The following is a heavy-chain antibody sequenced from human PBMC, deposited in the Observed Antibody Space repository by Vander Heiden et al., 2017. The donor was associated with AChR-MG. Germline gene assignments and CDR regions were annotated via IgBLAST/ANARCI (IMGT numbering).Heavy chain of an antibody. J-gene: IGHJ4*02. CDR3: AKVSFTFDYYGSGPLGN. D-gene: IGHD3-10*01. CDR2: ISGSGGST. CDR1: GFTFSSYA. Sequence: EVQLLESGGGLVQPGGSLRLSCAASGFTFSSYAMSWVRQAPGKGLEWVSAISGSGGSTYYADSVKGRFTISRDNSKNTLYLQMNSLRAEDTAVYYCAKVSFTFDYYGSGPLGNWGQGTLVTVSS. V-gene: IGHV3-23*01.